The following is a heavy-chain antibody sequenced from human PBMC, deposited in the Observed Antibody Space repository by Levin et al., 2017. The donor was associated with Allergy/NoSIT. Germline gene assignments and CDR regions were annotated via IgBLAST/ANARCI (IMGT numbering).Heavy chain of an antibody. CDR1: GFTFSSYG. Sequence: PGGSLRLSCAASGFTFSSYGMHWVRQAPGKGLEWVAVISYDGSNKYYADSVKGRFTISRDNSKNTLYLQMNSLRAEDTAVYYCAKDLSGGPQQPGDYWGQGTLVTVSS. CDR2: ISYDGSNK. V-gene: IGHV3-30*18. CDR3: AKDLSGGPQQPGDY. J-gene: IGHJ4*02. D-gene: IGHD6-13*01.